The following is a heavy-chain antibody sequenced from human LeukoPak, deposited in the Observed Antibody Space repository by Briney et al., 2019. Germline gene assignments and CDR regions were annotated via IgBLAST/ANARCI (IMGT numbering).Heavy chain of an antibody. CDR2: IYHSGSA. D-gene: IGHD2-15*01. CDR3: ARQLIGYCSGGSCQLNWFDP. Sequence: SETLSLTCTVSGGSISSGGYYWSWIRQPPGKGLEWIGYIYHSGSANYNPSLKSRVTISEDTSKNQFSLKLSSVTAADTAVYYCARQLIGYCSGGSCQLNWFDPWGQGTLVTVSS. J-gene: IGHJ5*02. CDR1: GGSISSGGYY. V-gene: IGHV4-30-2*01.